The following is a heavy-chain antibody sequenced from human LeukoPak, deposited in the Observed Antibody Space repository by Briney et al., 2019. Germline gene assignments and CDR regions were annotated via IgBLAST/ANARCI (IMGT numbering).Heavy chain of an antibody. V-gene: IGHV1-46*01. Sequence: ASVKVSCKASGYTFTSYYMHWVRQAPGQGLEWMGIINPSGGSTSYAQKFQGRVTMTRDMSTSTVYMELSSLRSEDTAVYYCARVARGDLTGYYTGPFNYFDYWGQGTLVTVSS. CDR3: ARVARGDLTGYYTGPFNYFDY. J-gene: IGHJ4*02. CDR2: INPSGGST. CDR1: GYTFTSYY. D-gene: IGHD3-9*01.